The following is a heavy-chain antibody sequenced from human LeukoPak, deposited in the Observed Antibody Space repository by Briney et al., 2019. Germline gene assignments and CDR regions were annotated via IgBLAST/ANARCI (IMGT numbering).Heavy chain of an antibody. V-gene: IGHV3-21*01. CDR3: ARDSVSGYDY. CDR1: GFTFSSYN. CDR2: ISSSSSYI. D-gene: IGHD1-14*01. Sequence: GGSLRLSCAASGFTFSSYNMNWVRQAPGKGLEWVSSISSSSSYIYYADSVKGRFTISRDNAKNSLYLQMNSLRAEDTAVYYCARDSVSGYDYWGQGTLVTVSS. J-gene: IGHJ4*02.